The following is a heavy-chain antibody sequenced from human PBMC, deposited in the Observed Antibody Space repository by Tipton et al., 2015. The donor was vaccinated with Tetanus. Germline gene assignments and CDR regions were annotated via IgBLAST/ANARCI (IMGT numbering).Heavy chain of an antibody. CDR1: GGTFSSYA. J-gene: IGHJ4*02. CDR3: ARGTTTTGYNWNQMPFDY. CDR2: IIPIFGTA. D-gene: IGHD1-20*01. Sequence: QLVQSGAEVKKPGSSVKVSCKASGGTFSSYAISWVRQAPGQGLEWMGGIIPIFGTANYAQKFQGRVTITADESTSAAYMELSSLRSEDTAVYYCARGTTTTGYNWNQMPFDYWGQGTLVTVSS. V-gene: IGHV1-69*01.